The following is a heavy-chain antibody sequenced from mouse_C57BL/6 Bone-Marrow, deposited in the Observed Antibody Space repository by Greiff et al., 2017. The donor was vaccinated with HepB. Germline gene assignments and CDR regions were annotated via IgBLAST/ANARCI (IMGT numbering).Heavy chain of an antibody. Sequence: EVHLVESGGDLVKPGGSLKLSCAASGFTFSSYGMSWVRQTPDKRLEWVATISSGGSYTYYPDSVKGRFTISRDNAKNTLYLQMSSLKSEDTAMYYCARRELRIDYWGQGTTLTVSS. CDR2: ISSGGSYT. CDR1: GFTFSSYG. CDR3: ARRELRIDY. V-gene: IGHV5-6*01. D-gene: IGHD1-1*01. J-gene: IGHJ2*01.